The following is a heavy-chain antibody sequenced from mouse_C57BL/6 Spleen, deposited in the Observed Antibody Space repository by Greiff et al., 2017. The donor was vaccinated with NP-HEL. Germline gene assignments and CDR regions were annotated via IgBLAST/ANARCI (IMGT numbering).Heavy chain of an antibody. V-gene: IGHV1-15*01. J-gene: IGHJ2*01. Sequence: QVQLQQSGAELVRPGASVTLSCKASGYTFTDYEMHWVKQTPVHGLEWIGAIDPETGGTAYNQKFKGKAILTADKSSSTAYMELRSLTSEDSAVYYCTRVVGYFDYWGQGTTLTVSS. CDR1: GYTFTDYE. D-gene: IGHD1-1*02. CDR3: TRVVGYFDY. CDR2: IDPETGGT.